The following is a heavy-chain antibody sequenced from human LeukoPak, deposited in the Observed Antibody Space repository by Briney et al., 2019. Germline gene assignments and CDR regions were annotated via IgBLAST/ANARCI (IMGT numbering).Heavy chain of an antibody. CDR3: ARASSPRAFDI. Sequence: GGSLRLSCAASGFTVSSNYMSWVRQAPGKGLEWVSVIYSGGSTYYADSVKGRFTISRDNSKNTLYLQMNSLRAEDTALYYCARASSPRAFDIWGQGTMVTVSS. D-gene: IGHD1-26*01. CDR2: IYSGGST. CDR1: GFTVSSNY. V-gene: IGHV3-66*01. J-gene: IGHJ3*02.